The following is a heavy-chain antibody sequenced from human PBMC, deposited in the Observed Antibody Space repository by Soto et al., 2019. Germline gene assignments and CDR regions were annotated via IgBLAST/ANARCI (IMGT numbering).Heavy chain of an antibody. CDR1: GYIFTSYW. Sequence: GESLKISCKGSGYIFTSYWIGWVRQMPGKGLEWMGIIYPGDSDTRYSPSFQGQVTISADKSISTAYLQWSSLKASDTAMYYCERQTTIFGGVMPRIPAYYMDVWGKENTVTVSS. CDR2: IYPGDSDT. V-gene: IGHV5-51*01. D-gene: IGHD3-3*01. J-gene: IGHJ6*03. CDR3: ERQTTIFGGVMPRIPAYYMDV.